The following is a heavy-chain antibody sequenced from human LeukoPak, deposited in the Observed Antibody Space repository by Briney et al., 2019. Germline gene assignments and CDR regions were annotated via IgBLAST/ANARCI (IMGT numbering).Heavy chain of an antibody. V-gene: IGHV3-23*01. CDR1: GFTFSTYV. Sequence: QPGGSLRLSCAASGFTFSTYVMNWVRQAPGKGLEWVSGISGSGGNTYYADSVKGRFTISRDNSKNTLYLQMDSLRAEDTALYYCAKQGIYSYDIYPASSLYYFDYWGQGTLVTVSS. CDR3: AKQGIYSYDIYPASSLYYFDY. D-gene: IGHD5-18*01. J-gene: IGHJ4*02. CDR2: ISGSGGNT.